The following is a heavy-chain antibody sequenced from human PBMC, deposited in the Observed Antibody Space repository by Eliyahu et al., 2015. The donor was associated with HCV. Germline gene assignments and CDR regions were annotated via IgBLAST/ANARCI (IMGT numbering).Heavy chain of an antibody. D-gene: IGHD3-10*01. V-gene: IGHV3-15*01. CDR3: TTGAPGGFDYYLDV. CDR2: XKSKTDGGTT. CDR1: GFXFSTAW. Sequence: EVQLVESGGGLVKPGGSLRXSCAASGFXFSTAWMSWVXQAPEXKGLEWXGXXKSKTDGGTTDYAAPVKGRFTISRDDSKSTLYLQMNSLKTEDTAVYYCTTGAPGGFDYYLDVWGQGTTVTVSS. J-gene: IGHJ6*03.